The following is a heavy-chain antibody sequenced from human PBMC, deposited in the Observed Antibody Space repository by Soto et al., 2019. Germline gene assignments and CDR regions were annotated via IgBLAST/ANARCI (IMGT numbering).Heavy chain of an antibody. D-gene: IGHD2-15*01. CDR2: IYHSGST. CDR3: ARAGGYCSGGSCYKRYYYYGMDV. CDR1: GGSISSGGYS. J-gene: IGHJ6*02. Sequence: SETLSLTCAVSGGSISSGGYSWSWIRQPPGKGLEWIGYIYHSGSTYYNPSLKSRVTISVDRSKNQFSLKLSSVTAADTAVYYCARAGGYCSGGSCYKRYYYYGMDVWGQGTTVTVSS. V-gene: IGHV4-30-2*01.